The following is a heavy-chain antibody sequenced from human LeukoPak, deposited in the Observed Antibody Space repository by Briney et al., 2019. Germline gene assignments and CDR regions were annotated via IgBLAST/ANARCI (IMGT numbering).Heavy chain of an antibody. CDR1: GFTFGDYT. J-gene: IGHJ6*02. V-gene: IGHV3-49*04. Sequence: GGSLRLSCTSSGFTFGDYTMSWVRQAPGKGLEWVGFIRSKPYGETTEYAASVNGRFTISRDDSKSIAYLQMISLKTEDTAVYFCTRADGSGNYYAYYYYGMDVWGQGTTVTVSS. CDR2: IRSKPYGETT. CDR3: TRADGSGNYYAYYYYGMDV. D-gene: IGHD3-10*01.